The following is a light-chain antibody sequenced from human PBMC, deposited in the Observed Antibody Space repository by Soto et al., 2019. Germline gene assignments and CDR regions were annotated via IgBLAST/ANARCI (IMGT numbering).Light chain of an antibody. Sequence: EVVLTQSPGTLSLSPGEGAILSCRASQNIGNNYLAWYQQKPGQPPRLLIYGASSRATGIPDRFSGSGSGTDFTLTISSLEPEDFAVYYCQQRSSWPLFGGGTKVDIK. J-gene: IGKJ4*01. CDR1: QNIGNNY. V-gene: IGKV3D-20*02. CDR3: QQRSSWPL. CDR2: GAS.